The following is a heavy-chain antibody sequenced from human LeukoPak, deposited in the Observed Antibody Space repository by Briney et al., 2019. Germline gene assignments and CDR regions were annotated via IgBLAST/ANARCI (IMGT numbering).Heavy chain of an antibody. CDR3: ARGIDTIFGVVIRNWFDP. D-gene: IGHD3-3*01. CDR1: GGSFSGYY. CDR2: INHSGST. J-gene: IGHJ5*02. Sequence: PSETLSLTCAVYGGSFSGYYWSWIRQPPGKGLEWIGEINHSGSTNYNPSLKSRVNISVDTSKNQFSLKLSSVTAADTAVYYCARGIDTIFGVVIRNWFDPWGQGTLVTVSS. V-gene: IGHV4-34*01.